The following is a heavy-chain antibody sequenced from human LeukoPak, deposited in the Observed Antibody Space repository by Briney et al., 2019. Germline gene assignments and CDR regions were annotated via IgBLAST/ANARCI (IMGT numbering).Heavy chain of an antibody. V-gene: IGHV1-2*02. CDR3: AREVGFGSRGKNYFDY. CDR2: INPNSGGT. D-gene: IGHD3-10*01. J-gene: IGHJ4*02. CDR1: GYTFTGYY. Sequence: GASVKVSCKASGYTFTGYYMHWVRQAPGQGLEWMGWINPNSGGTNYAQKFQGRVTMTRDTSISTAYMELNRLRSDDTAVYYCAREVGFGSRGKNYFDYWGQGTLVTVSS.